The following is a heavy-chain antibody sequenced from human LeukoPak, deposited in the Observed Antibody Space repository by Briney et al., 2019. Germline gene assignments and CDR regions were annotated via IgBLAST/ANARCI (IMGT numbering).Heavy chain of an antibody. V-gene: IGHV4-34*01. Sequence: PSETLSLTCAVYGGSFSGYYWSWIRQPPGKGLEWIGEINRSGSTNYNPSLKSRVTISVDTSKNQFSLKLNSVTAADTAVYYCARGQWEIRFDPWGQGTLVTVSS. CDR3: ARGQWEIRFDP. D-gene: IGHD1-26*01. J-gene: IGHJ5*02. CDR2: INRSGST. CDR1: GGSFSGYY.